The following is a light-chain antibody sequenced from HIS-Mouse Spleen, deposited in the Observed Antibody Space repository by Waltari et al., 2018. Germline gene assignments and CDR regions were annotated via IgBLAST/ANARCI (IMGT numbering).Light chain of an antibody. CDR3: AAWDDSLNGWV. CDR1: SSNIGSNT. V-gene: IGLV1-44*01. J-gene: IGLJ3*02. CDR2: MNN. Sequence: QSVLTQPPSASGTPGQRVTISCSGSSSNIGSNTVNWYQQRPGTAPKLLIYMNNPQPSGVPDRFSGSKSGTSASLAISGLQSEDEADYYCAAWDDSLNGWVFGGGTKLTVL.